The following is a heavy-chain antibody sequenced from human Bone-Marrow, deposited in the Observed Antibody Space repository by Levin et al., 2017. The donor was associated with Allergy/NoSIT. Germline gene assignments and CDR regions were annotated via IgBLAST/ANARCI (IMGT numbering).Heavy chain of an antibody. CDR2: ISGSGGST. J-gene: IGHJ6*02. V-gene: IGHV3-23*01. CDR3: AKAMDSSSPYYYYGMDV. Sequence: PGGSLRLSCAASGFTFSSYAMSWVRQAPGKGLEWVSAISGSGGSTYYADSVKGRFTISRDNSKNTLYLQMNSLRAEDTAVYYCAKAMDSSSPYYYYGMDVWGQGTTVTVSS. D-gene: IGHD6-6*01. CDR1: GFTFSSYA.